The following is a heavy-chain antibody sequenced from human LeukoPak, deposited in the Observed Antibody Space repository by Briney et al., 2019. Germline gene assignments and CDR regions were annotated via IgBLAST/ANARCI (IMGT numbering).Heavy chain of an antibody. D-gene: IGHD5-12*01. Sequence: KPGGSLILSCAASGFTFSRYSMNWVRQAPGKGLEWVSSISSSSSYIYYADSVKGRFTISRDNAKNSLHLQMNSLRAEDTAVYYCAREASGYTFDIWGQGTMVTVSS. V-gene: IGHV3-21*01. CDR3: AREASGYTFDI. CDR1: GFTFSRYS. J-gene: IGHJ3*02. CDR2: ISSSSSYI.